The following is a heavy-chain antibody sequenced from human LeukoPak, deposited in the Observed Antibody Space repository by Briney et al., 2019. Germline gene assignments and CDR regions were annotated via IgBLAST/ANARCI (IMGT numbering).Heavy chain of an antibody. CDR3: AREIAARPDYFDY. CDR2: MYYSGST. V-gene: IGHV4-59*01. D-gene: IGHD6-6*01. Sequence: PSETLSLTCTVSGGSISSYYWSWIRQPPGKGLEWIGYMYYSGSTNYNPSLKSRVTISVDTSKNQFSLKLRSVTAADTAVYYCAREIAARPDYFDYWGQGTLVTVSS. J-gene: IGHJ4*02. CDR1: GGSISSYY.